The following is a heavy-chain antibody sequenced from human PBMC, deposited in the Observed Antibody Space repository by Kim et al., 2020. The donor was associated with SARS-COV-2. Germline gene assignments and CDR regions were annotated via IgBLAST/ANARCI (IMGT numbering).Heavy chain of an antibody. Sequence: GGSLRLSCAASGFTFSSYWMSWVRQAPGKGLEWVANIKQDGSEKYYVDSVKGRFTISRDNAKNSLYLQMNSLRAEDTAVYYCARDYYYGYYGMDVWGQGTTVTVSS. J-gene: IGHJ6*02. CDR2: IKQDGSEK. V-gene: IGHV3-7*01. CDR3: ARDYYYGYYGMDV. CDR1: GFTFSSYW.